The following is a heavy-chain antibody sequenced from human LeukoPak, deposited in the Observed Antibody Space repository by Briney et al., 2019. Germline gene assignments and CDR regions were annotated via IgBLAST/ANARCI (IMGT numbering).Heavy chain of an antibody. CDR1: GFTFSSYS. CDR3: ARDFRWGYCSSTSCPLDY. V-gene: IGHV3-21*01. CDR2: ISSSSSYI. J-gene: IGHJ4*02. D-gene: IGHD2-2*01. Sequence: GGSLRLSCAASGFTFSSYSMNWVRQAPGKGLEWVSSISSSSSYIYYADSVKGRFTISRDNAKNSLYLQVNSLRAEDTAVYYCARDFRWGYCSSTSCPLDYWGQGTLVTVSS.